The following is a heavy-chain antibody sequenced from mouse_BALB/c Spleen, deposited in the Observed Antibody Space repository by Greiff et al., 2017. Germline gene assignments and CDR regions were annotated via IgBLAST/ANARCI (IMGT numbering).Heavy chain of an antibody. CDR1: GFTFSNYW. V-gene: IGHV6-6*02. Sequence: EVKLVESGGGLVQPGGSMKLSCVASGFTFSNYWMNWVRQSPEKGLEWVAEIRLKSNNYATHYAESVKGRFTISRDDSKSSVYLQMNNLRAEDTGIYYCTRFTTASFAYWGQGTLVTVSA. J-gene: IGHJ3*01. CDR2: IRLKSNNYAT. CDR3: TRFTTASFAY. D-gene: IGHD1-2*01.